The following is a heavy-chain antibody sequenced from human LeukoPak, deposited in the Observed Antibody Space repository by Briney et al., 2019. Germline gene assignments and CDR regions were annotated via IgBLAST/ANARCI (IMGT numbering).Heavy chain of an antibody. D-gene: IGHD3-16*01. V-gene: IGHV3-7*01. CDR3: ARERAGERPRPLLNYYYMDV. CDR2: IKQDGSEK. Sequence: GGSLRLSCAASGLRFSDYYVSWIRQAPGKGLEWVANIKQDGSEKHYVDSVKGRFTISRDNAKNSLYLQMNGLRAEDTAVYYCARERAGERPRPLLNYYYMDVWGKGTTVTISS. CDR1: GLRFSDYY. J-gene: IGHJ6*03.